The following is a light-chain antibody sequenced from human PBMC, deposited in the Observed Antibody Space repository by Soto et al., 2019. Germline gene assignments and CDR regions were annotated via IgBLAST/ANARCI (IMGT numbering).Light chain of an antibody. V-gene: IGKV3-15*01. CDR3: QQYNNWPRLT. CDR1: QSVSSN. J-gene: IGKJ4*01. Sequence: EIVLTQSPGTLSLSPGERATLSCRASQSVSSNYLAWYQQKPGQAPRLLIYGASTRVTGIPARFSGSGSGTEFTLTISSLQSEDFAVYYCQQYNNWPRLTFGGGTKVDIK. CDR2: GAS.